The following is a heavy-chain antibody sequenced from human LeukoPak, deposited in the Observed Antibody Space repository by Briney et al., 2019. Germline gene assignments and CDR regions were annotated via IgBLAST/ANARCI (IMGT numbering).Heavy chain of an antibody. Sequence: PSETLSLTCAVYGGSFSGYYWSWIRQPPGKGLEWIGEINHSGSTNYNPSLKSRVTISVDTSKNQFSLKLSSVTAADTAVYYCARASLKPGYWGQGTLVTVSS. CDR3: ARASLKPGY. J-gene: IGHJ4*02. CDR2: INHSGST. CDR1: GGSFSGYY. V-gene: IGHV4-34*01.